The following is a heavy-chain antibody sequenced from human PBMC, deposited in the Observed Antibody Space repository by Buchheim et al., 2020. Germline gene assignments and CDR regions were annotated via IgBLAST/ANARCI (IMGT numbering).Heavy chain of an antibody. J-gene: IGHJ4*02. V-gene: IGHV3-21*01. Sequence: EVQLVESGGGLVKPGGSLRLSCAASGFTFSSYSMNWVRQAPGKGLEWVSSISSSSSYIYYADSVKGRFTISRDNAKNSLYLQMNSLRAEDMAVYYCARDTIRGYSYGYFDYWGQGTL. D-gene: IGHD5-18*01. CDR2: ISSSSSYI. CDR3: ARDTIRGYSYGYFDY. CDR1: GFTFSSYS.